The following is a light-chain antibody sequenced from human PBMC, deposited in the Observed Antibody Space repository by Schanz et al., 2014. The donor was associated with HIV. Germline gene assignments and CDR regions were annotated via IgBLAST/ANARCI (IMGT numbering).Light chain of an antibody. CDR3: ISYAGSNTWV. CDR2: KDS. J-gene: IGLJ3*02. V-gene: IGLV1-47*01. CDR1: NSNIDDNY. Sequence: QSVLTQPPSASGTPGQTVTISCSGSNSNIDDNYIYWYQQLPGKAPKLLMDKDSHRPSGVPDRFSGSKSGTSASLAISGLQAEDEADYYCISYAGSNTWVFGGGTKLTVL.